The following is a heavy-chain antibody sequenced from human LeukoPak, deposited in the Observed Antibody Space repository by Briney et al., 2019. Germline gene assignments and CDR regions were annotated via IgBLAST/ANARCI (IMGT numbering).Heavy chain of an antibody. Sequence: SETLSLTCGVSGGSISGTNWWSWVRQPPGQGLEWIGEISLAGQTNYNPSLNGRVTMSLDKSSNQLSLHLTSVTAADTATFFCSRESGPFCPFGYWGQGTLVIVSS. D-gene: IGHD1-26*01. V-gene: IGHV4/OR15-8*02. CDR2: ISLAGQT. CDR1: GGSISGTNW. J-gene: IGHJ4*02. CDR3: SRESGPFCPFGY.